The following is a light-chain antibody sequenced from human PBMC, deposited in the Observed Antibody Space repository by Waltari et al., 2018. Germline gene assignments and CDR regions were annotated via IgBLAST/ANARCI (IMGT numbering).Light chain of an antibody. CDR2: DAS. J-gene: IGKJ4*01. Sequence: DIQMTQSPSSLSASVGDRVTITCQASQDISNYLNWYQQKTGKAPKLLIYDASNLETSVPSRFSGSGSGTDFTFNITSLQPEDIATYYCQQYDNLPLTFGGGTKVEI. V-gene: IGKV1-33*01. CDR3: QQYDNLPLT. CDR1: QDISNY.